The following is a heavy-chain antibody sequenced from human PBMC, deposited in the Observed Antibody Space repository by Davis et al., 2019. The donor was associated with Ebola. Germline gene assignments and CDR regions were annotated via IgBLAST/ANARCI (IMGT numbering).Heavy chain of an antibody. V-gene: IGHV3-23*01. CDR2: ISGSGGST. D-gene: IGHD5-18*01. CDR3: AKARVDTAIPYYFDY. Sequence: PGGSLRLSCAASGFTFSSYAMSWVRQAPGQGLDWVSAISGSGGSTYYADSVKGRFTISRDNSKNTLYLQMNSLRAEDTAVYYCAKARVDTAIPYYFDYWGQGTLVTVSS. J-gene: IGHJ4*02. CDR1: GFTFSSYA.